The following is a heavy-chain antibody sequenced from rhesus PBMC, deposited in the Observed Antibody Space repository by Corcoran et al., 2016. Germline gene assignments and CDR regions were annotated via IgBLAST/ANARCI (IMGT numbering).Heavy chain of an antibody. J-gene: IGHJ4*01. Sequence: EVQLVETGGDLVQPGGSLKLSCAAAGFTFSSSGMSWVRQAPGKGLEWVSDINSCGGSKYYADSVQGRFTSSRDNSKNTLSLQWNSLRAEYTAVYYCAKDKEPGTVSFDYWGQGVLVTVSS. V-gene: IGHV3S5*01. CDR1: GFTFSSSG. D-gene: IGHD5-24*01. CDR3: AKDKEPGTVSFDY. CDR2: INSCGGSK.